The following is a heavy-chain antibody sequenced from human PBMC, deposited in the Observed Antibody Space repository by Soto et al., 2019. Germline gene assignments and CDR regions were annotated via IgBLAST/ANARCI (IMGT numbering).Heavy chain of an antibody. V-gene: IGHV4-4*02. CDR3: AKERGEGYGMDV. J-gene: IGHJ6*02. CDR1: GGSISSSNW. Sequence: SETLSLTCAVSGGSISSSNWWSWVRQPPGKGLEWIGEIYHSGSTNYNPSLKSRVTISLDQSKNQFSLKLSSVTAADTAVYYCAKERGEGYGMDVWGQGTTVTVSS. CDR2: IYHSGST.